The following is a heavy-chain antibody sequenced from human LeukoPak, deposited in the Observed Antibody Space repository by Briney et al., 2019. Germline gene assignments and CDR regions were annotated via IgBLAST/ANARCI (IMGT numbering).Heavy chain of an antibody. CDR2: IYPGDSVT. J-gene: IGHJ4*02. CDR3: ARALRTGQGDYVPVL. CDR1: GYKFTNYW. D-gene: IGHD3-16*01. Sequence: GESLRISCKASGYKFTNYWIGWVRQMPGKSLEWMTIIYPGDSVTRYSPSFQGQVTISADKSIGTTYLQWSSLKASDTAIYYCARALRTGQGDYVPVLWGQGTLVTVSS. V-gene: IGHV5-51*01.